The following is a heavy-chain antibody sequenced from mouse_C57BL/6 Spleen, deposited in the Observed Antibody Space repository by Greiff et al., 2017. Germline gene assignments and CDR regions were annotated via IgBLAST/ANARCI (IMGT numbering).Heavy chain of an antibody. CDR3: ASSDSSGLAWFAY. Sequence: VKLVESGAELARPGASVKLSCKASGYTFTSYGISWVKQRTGQGLEWIGEIYPRSGNTYYNEKFKGKATLTADKSSSTAYMELRSLTSEDSAVYFCASSDSSGLAWFAYWGQGTLVTVSA. CDR2: IYPRSGNT. V-gene: IGHV1-81*01. D-gene: IGHD3-2*02. J-gene: IGHJ3*01. CDR1: GYTFTSYG.